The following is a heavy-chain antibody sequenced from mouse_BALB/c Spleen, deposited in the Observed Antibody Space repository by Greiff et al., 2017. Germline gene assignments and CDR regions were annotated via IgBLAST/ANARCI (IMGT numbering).Heavy chain of an antibody. V-gene: IGHV14-1*02. CDR3: ARGYYGNYGDAMDY. D-gene: IGHD2-1*01. J-gene: IGHJ4*01. CDR1: GFNIKDYY. CDR2: IDPENGNT. Sequence: EVQLQQSGAELVRPGALVKLSCKASGFNIKDYYMHWVKQRPEQGLEWIGWIDPENGNTIYDPKFQGKASITADTSSNTAYLQLSSLTSEDTAVYYCARGYYGNYGDAMDYWGQGTSVTVSS.